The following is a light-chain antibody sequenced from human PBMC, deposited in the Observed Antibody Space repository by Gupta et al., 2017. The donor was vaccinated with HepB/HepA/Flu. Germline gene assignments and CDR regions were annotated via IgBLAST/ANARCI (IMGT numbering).Light chain of an antibody. Sequence: QSALTQPASASGSPGQSITISCFGTSSDVGSYNLVSWYQQHPGKAPKLMIYEVSKWPSGVSNRFSGSKSGNTASLTISGLQAEDEADYYCCSYAGSSTFVVFGGGTKLTVL. J-gene: IGLJ2*01. CDR3: CSYAGSSTFVV. CDR1: SSDVGSYNL. CDR2: EVS. V-gene: IGLV2-23*02.